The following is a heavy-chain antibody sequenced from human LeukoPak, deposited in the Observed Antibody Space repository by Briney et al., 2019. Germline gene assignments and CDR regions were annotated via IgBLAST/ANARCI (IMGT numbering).Heavy chain of an antibody. CDR2: ISSSGSTI. CDR3: ARDGGFWGSYRRHYYYYGMDV. CDR1: GFTFSSYE. J-gene: IGHJ6*02. D-gene: IGHD3-16*02. V-gene: IGHV3-48*03. Sequence: GFLRLSCAASGFTFSSYEMNWVRQAPGKGLEWVSYISSSGSTIYYADSVKGRFTISRDNAKNSLYLQMNSLRAEDTAVYYCARDGGFWGSYRRHYYYYGMDVWGQGTTVTVSS.